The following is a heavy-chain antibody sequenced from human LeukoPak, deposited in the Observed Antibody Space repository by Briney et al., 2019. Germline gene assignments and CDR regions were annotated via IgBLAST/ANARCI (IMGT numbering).Heavy chain of an antibody. CDR1: GFTFSSYG. J-gene: IGHJ1*01. CDR3: AKDLSSSSGYFQH. D-gene: IGHD6-6*01. CDR2: ISYDGSNK. V-gene: IGHV3-30*18. Sequence: GGSLRLSCAASGFTFSSYGVHWVRQAPGKGLGWVAVISYDGSNKYYGDSVKGRFTISRDNSKNTLYLQMNSLRAEDTAVYYCAKDLSSSSGYFQHWGQGTLVTVSS.